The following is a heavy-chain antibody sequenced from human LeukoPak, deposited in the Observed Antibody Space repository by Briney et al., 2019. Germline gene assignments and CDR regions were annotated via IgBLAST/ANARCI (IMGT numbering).Heavy chain of an antibody. J-gene: IGHJ5*02. CDR3: AKDLFEDLSVGATQPNWFDP. CDR1: GFSFGTFA. D-gene: IGHD1-26*01. V-gene: IGHV3-30*02. Sequence: SGGSLRLSCTASGFSFGTFAMAWVRQAPGKGLEWVAFIRYDGSNKYYADSVKGRFTISRDNSKNTLYLQMNSLRAEDTAVYYCAKDLFEDLSVGATQPNWFDPWGQGTLVTVSS. CDR2: IRYDGSNK.